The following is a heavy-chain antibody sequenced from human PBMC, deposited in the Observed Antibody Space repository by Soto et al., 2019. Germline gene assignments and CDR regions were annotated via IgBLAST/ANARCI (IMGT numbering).Heavy chain of an antibody. J-gene: IGHJ4*02. CDR1: GYSFTSYW. V-gene: IGHV5-51*01. D-gene: IGHD3-3*01. Sequence: GESLKISCKGSGYSFTSYWIGWVRQMPGKGLEWMGIIYPGDSDTRYSPSFQGQVTISADKSISTAYLQWSSLKASDTAMYYCARLEGITIFGVVISTYFDYWGQGTLVTVSS. CDR3: ARLEGITIFGVVISTYFDY. CDR2: IYPGDSDT.